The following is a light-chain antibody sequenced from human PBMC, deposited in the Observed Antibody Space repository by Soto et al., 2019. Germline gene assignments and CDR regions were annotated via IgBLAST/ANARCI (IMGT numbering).Light chain of an antibody. Sequence: QSALTQPASVSGSPGQSITISCTGTSSDVGGYNYVSWYQQHPGKAPKLMIYDVSNRPSGVSNRYSGSKSGNTASLTISGLQAEDEADYHCSSYTRSSNHVVFGGGTKLTVL. CDR2: DVS. CDR1: SSDVGGYNY. V-gene: IGLV2-14*01. CDR3: SSYTRSSNHVV. J-gene: IGLJ2*01.